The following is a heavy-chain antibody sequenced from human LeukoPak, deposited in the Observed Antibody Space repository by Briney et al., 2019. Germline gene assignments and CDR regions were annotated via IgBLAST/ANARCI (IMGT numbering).Heavy chain of an antibody. Sequence: ASVKVSCKASGYTFIGYYIHWVRQAPGQGLEWMGWINSNRGDTNYAQKLQGRVTMTTDTSTSTAYMELRSLRSDDTAVYYCARDQWLATYYYYGMDVWGQGTTVTVSS. CDR2: INSNRGDT. CDR1: GYTFIGYY. J-gene: IGHJ6*02. D-gene: IGHD6-19*01. CDR3: ARDQWLATYYYYGMDV. V-gene: IGHV1-18*04.